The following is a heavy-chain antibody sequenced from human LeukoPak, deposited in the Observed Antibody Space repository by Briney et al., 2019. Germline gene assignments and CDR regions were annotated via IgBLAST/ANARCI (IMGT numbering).Heavy chain of an antibody. CDR1: GYTFTDYY. CDR3: ARGGVGIVASPERHFDY. V-gene: IGHV1-69*06. Sequence: ASVKVSCKASGYTFTDYYIHWLRQAPGQGLEWMGGIIPIFGTANYAQKFQGRVTITADKSTSTAYMELSSLRSEDTAVYYCARGGVGIVASPERHFDYWGQGTLVTVSS. D-gene: IGHD5-12*01. J-gene: IGHJ4*02. CDR2: IIPIFGTA.